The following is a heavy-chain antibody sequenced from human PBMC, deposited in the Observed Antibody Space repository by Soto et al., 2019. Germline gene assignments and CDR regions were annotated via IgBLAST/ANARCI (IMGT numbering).Heavy chain of an antibody. D-gene: IGHD3-22*01. J-gene: IGHJ4*02. CDR2: IYYTGST. CDR1: GSSVNTAPYH. CDR3: ARDHHSYYDTSGYYPYFDF. Sequence: SETLSLTCTVSGSSVNTAPYHWSWIRQSPRNGLEWIGNIYYTGSTNYNPSFESRVAISLDTSNNQFSLRLTSLTAADTAVYFCARDHHSYYDTSGYYPYFDFWGQGTLVTVSS. V-gene: IGHV4-61*01.